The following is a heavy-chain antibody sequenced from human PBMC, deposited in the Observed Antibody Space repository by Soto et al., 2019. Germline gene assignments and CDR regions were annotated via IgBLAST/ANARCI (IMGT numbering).Heavy chain of an antibody. V-gene: IGHV1-18*01. CDR2: ISGHNGHT. Sequence: QVQLVQSGAEVKKPGASVKVSCKTSGYNFTTYGVSWVRQAPGQGLEWMGWISGHNGHTNYAKTFQGRVTMTTDTSTTTAYMERRSLRSDDTAVYYCARYQPYSTGYHYFDLLGQGTLAIVTS. J-gene: IGHJ4*02. CDR3: ARYQPYSTGYHYFDL. D-gene: IGHD6-19*01. CDR1: GYNFTTYG.